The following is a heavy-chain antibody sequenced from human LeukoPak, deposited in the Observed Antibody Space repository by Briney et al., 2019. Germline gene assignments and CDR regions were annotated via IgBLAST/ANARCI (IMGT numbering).Heavy chain of an antibody. CDR1: GFTFSSYA. CDR3: ARDQSRNYFDY. J-gene: IGHJ4*02. D-gene: IGHD1-14*01. Sequence: GGSLRLSCAASGFTFSSYAMSWVRQAPGKGLEWVAVISYDGSNKYYADSVKGRFTISRDNSKNTLYLQMNSLRAEDTAVYYCARDQSRNYFDYWGQGTLVTVSS. CDR2: ISYDGSNK. V-gene: IGHV3-30-3*01.